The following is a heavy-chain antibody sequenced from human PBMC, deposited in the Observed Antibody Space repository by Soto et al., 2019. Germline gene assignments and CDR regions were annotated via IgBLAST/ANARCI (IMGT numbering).Heavy chain of an antibody. CDR3: ARAVIPAAPYAY. V-gene: IGHV4-30-4*01. Sequence: SETLSLTGTVSGSSISSVDHYGSWILQPPGKELEWIEYIYHTGSTYFNRPLKSRISMSVDTSKNQTYMNVTSVTAADAAVYFCARAVIPAAPYAYWGQGTLVTVS. CDR2: IYHTGST. CDR1: GSSISSVDHY. D-gene: IGHD2-2*01. J-gene: IGHJ4*02.